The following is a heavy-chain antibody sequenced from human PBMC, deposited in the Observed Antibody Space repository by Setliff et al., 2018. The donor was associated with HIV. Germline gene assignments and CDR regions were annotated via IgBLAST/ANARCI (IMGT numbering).Heavy chain of an antibody. CDR1: GGSISGYY. Sequence: PSETLSLTCTVSGGSISGYYWSWIRQPPGKGLEWIGEINRFGITNYNPSLKSRLTLSVDTSKNQFSLNLSSVTAADTAVTELSFRENWF. V-gene: IGHV4-34*03. J-gene: IGHJ5*01. CDR3: SFRENWF. CDR2: INRFGIT. D-gene: IGHD3-10*01.